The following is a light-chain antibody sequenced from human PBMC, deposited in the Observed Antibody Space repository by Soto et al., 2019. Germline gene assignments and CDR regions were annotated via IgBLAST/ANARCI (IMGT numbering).Light chain of an antibody. CDR2: EVS. CDR3: SSYTSSSTPNWV. V-gene: IGLV2-14*01. Sequence: QSALTQPASVSGSPGQSIIISCTGTSSDVGGYNYVSWYQQHPGKAPKLMIYEVSNRPSGVSNRFSGSKSGNTASLTISGLQAEDEADYYCSSYTSSSTPNWVFGGGTKLTVL. J-gene: IGLJ3*02. CDR1: SSDVGGYNY.